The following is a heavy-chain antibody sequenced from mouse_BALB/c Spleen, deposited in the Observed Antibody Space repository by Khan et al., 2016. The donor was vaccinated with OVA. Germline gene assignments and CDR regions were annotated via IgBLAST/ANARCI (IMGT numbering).Heavy chain of an antibody. D-gene: IGHD2-4*01. J-gene: IGHJ3*01. Sequence: QVQLVESGPGLVQPSQSLSITCKVSGFSLTSYGVHWVRQSPGKGLEWLGVIWSGGSTDYNAAFISRLSISKYNSKSQVFFKMNSREANDSAIDYCARNYDYDEGLAYWGQGTRVTVSA. V-gene: IGHV2-2*02. CDR1: GFSLTSYG. CDR3: ARNYDYDEGLAY. CDR2: IWSGGST.